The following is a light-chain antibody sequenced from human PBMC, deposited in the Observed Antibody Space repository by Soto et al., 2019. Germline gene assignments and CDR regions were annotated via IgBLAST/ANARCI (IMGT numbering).Light chain of an antibody. CDR3: QQYNNLPIT. Sequence: EIVMTQSPATLSVSPGERATLSCRASQSVSSNLAWYQQKPGQAPRLLIYGASTRATGIPARFSGSGSGTDCTLTISSLQSEDFAVYYCQQYNNLPITFGQGTRLEIK. CDR2: GAS. CDR1: QSVSSN. J-gene: IGKJ5*01. V-gene: IGKV3-15*01.